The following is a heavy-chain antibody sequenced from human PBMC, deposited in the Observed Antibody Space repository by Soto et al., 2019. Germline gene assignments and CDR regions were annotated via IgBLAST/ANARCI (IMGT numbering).Heavy chain of an antibody. D-gene: IGHD3-22*01. CDR1: GYTFTDYH. J-gene: IGHJ4*02. V-gene: IGHV1-46*01. CDR2: INPSRGTT. CDR3: ARDGSGYYYGSFDY. Sequence: ASVKVSCKASGYTFTDYHVHWVRQAPGQGLELIGIINPSRGTTSYTQRFQGRVTMTRDTSASTVYMELSSLRSEDTAMYYCARDGSGYYYGSFDYWGQGTLVTVSP.